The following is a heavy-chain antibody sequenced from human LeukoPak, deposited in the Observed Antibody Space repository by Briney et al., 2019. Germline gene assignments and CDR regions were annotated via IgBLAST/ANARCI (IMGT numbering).Heavy chain of an antibody. D-gene: IGHD3-22*01. CDR1: GGSISSGDYY. CDR3: ARPGSGYSRGDYYFDY. J-gene: IGHJ4*02. V-gene: IGHV4-39*07. CDR2: INHSGST. Sequence: SETLSLTCTVSGGSISSGDYYWSWIRQPPGKGLEWIGEINHSGSTNYNPSLKSRVTISVDTSKNQFSLKLSSVTAADTAVYYCARPGSGYSRGDYYFDYWGQGTLVTVSS.